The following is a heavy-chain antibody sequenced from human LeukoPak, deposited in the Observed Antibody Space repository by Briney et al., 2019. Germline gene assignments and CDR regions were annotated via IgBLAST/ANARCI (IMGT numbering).Heavy chain of an antibody. CDR1: GYTFTGYY. D-gene: IGHD6-19*01. CDR2: INPNSGGT. V-gene: IGHV1-2*02. J-gene: IGHJ4*02. CDR3: ARVGGSGWRNFDY. Sequence: ASVKVSCKASGYTFTGYYMHWVRQAPGQGLEWMGWINPNSGGTNYAQKFQGRVTMTRDTSISTAYMELRSLRSDDTAVYYCARVGGSGWRNFDYWGQGTLVTVSS.